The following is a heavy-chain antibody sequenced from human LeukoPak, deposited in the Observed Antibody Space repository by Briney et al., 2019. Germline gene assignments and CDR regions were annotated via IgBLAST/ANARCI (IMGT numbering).Heavy chain of an antibody. Sequence: SETLSLTCTVSGGSFSSGSYYWSWIRQPPGKGLEWIVYIYYSGSTNYNPSLKSRVTISVDTSKNQFSLKLSSVTAADTAVYYCARVRGHYDILTGYHTTGWFDPWGQGTLVTVSS. D-gene: IGHD3-9*01. V-gene: IGHV4-61*01. CDR3: ARVRGHYDILTGYHTTGWFDP. J-gene: IGHJ5*02. CDR2: IYYSGST. CDR1: GGSFSSGSYY.